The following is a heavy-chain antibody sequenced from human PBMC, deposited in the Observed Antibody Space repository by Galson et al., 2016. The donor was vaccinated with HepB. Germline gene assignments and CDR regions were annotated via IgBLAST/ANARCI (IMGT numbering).Heavy chain of an antibody. CDR1: GFTFSNYG. CDR3: ARSKSLAAAGTGYYYGMDV. CDR2: IWSDGSNK. Sequence: SLRLSCAASGFTFSNYGMQWVRQAPGKGLEWVAVIWSDGSNKFYADSVKGRFTISRDNFKNTLFLQMNSLRAEDTAVYYCARSKSLAAAGTGYYYGMDVWGHGTTVFVSS. V-gene: IGHV3-33*01. J-gene: IGHJ6*02. D-gene: IGHD6-13*01.